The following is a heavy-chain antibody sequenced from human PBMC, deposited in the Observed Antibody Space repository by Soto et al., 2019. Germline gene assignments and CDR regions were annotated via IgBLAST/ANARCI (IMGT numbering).Heavy chain of an antibody. Sequence: GGSLRLSCAASGFTFSSYSMNWVRQAPGKGLEWVSSISSSSSYIYYADSVKGRFTISRDNAKNSLYLQMNSLRAEDTAVYYCAGACYYDSSGYYPYYYYGMDVWGQGTTVTVSS. D-gene: IGHD3-22*01. CDR1: GFTFSSYS. CDR2: ISSSSSYI. CDR3: AGACYYDSSGYYPYYYYGMDV. J-gene: IGHJ6*02. V-gene: IGHV3-21*01.